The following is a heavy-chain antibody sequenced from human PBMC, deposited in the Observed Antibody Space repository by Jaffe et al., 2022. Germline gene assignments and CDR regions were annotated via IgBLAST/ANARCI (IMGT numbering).Heavy chain of an antibody. CDR3: ARDREYYYDSSGYPHDY. J-gene: IGHJ4*02. CDR1: GGTFSSYT. CDR2: IIPILGIA. Sequence: QVQLVQSGAEVKKPGSSVKVSCKASGGTFSSYTISWVRQAPGQGLEWMGRIIPILGIANYAQKFQGRVTITADKSTSTAYMELSSLRSEDTAVYYCARDREYYYDSSGYPHDYWGQGTLVTVSS. V-gene: IGHV1-69*08. D-gene: IGHD3-22*01.